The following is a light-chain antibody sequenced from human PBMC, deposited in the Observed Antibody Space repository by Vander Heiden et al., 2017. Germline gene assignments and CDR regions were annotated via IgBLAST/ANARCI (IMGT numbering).Light chain of an antibody. CDR1: QNIDTY. J-gene: IGKJ2*01. V-gene: IGKV1-39*01. CDR3: QQSYSTPST. CDR2: GAF. Sequence: DIQMTQSPSSLSASLTDRVTITCRTSQNIDTYLNWYQQKPGKAPKLLMYGAFSLQSGVPSRFSGSGSGTDFTLTINSLQPEDFATYYCQQSYSTPSTFGQGTKLEIK.